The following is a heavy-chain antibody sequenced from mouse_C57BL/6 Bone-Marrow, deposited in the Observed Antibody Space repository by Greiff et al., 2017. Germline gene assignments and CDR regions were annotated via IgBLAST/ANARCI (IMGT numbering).Heavy chain of an antibody. V-gene: IGHV1-82*01. J-gene: IGHJ4*01. CDR2: IYPGDGDT. CDR1: GYAFSSSW. CDR3: ALTVVAYYCAMDY. D-gene: IGHD1-1*01. Sequence: QVQLQQSGPELVKPGASVKISCKASGYAFSSSWMNWVKQRPGKGLEWIGRIYPGDGDTNYNGKFKGKATLTADKSSSTAYMQLSSLTSEDSAVDFCALTVVAYYCAMDYWGQGTSVTVSA.